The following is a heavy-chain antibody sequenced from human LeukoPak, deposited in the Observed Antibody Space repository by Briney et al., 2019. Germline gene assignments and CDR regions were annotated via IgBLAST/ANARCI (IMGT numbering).Heavy chain of an antibody. V-gene: IGHV3-64*01. CDR3: ARDPLLHVTTDYFYYYMDV. J-gene: IGHJ6*03. CDR1: GFTFGDYA. Sequence: GGSLRLSCTASGFTFGDYAMSWFRQVPGKGLEYVSGISINGASTYYANSVRGRFTISRDDSKNTLYLQMGSLRAEDMAVYYCARDPLLHVTTDYFYYYMDVWGKGTTVTVSS. CDR2: ISINGAST. D-gene: IGHD3-22*01.